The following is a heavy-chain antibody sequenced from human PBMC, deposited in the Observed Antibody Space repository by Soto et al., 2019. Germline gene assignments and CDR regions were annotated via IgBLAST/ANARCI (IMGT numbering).Heavy chain of an antibody. CDR1: GGTFSSYT. D-gene: IGHD3-10*01. V-gene: IGHV1-69*02. Sequence: ASVKVSCKASGGTFSSYTISWVRQAPGQGLEWMGRIIPILGIANYAQKFQGRVTITADKSTSTAYMELSSLRSEDTAVYYCARAKGYYGSGSYIYYYMDVWGKGTTVTVSS. CDR3: ARAKGYYGSGSYIYYYMDV. J-gene: IGHJ6*03. CDR2: IIPILGIA.